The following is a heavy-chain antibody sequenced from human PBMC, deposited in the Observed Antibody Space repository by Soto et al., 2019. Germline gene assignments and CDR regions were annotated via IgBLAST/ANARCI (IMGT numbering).Heavy chain of an antibody. CDR1: GGSVSSTNW. CDR2: IYHSGSP. Sequence: QVQLRQSGPGLVKTSGTLSLTCAVSGGSVSSTNWWTWVRQPPGKRLEWIGEIYHSGSPTYSPPLRGRAPISVDKSNNPFSLSLRSVTAADTAVYSLATLPPRIVVTLLPIPTWGQGIQVTVSS. V-gene: IGHV4-4*02. D-gene: IGHD2-21*01. CDR3: ATLPPRIVVTLLPIPT. J-gene: IGHJ5*02.